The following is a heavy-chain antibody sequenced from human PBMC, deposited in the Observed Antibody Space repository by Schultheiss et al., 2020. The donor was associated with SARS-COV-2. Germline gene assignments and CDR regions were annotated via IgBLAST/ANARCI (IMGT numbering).Heavy chain of an antibody. V-gene: IGHV1-2*02. CDR2: INPNSGGT. CDR1: GYTFTGYY. D-gene: IGHD1-26*01. J-gene: IGHJ6*02. Sequence: ASVKVSCKASGYTFTGYYMHWVRQAPGQGLEWMGWINPNSGGTNYAQKFQGRVTMTRDTSISTAYMELSRLRSDDTAVYYCARGQWELLHGYYYGMDVWGQGTTVTVSS. CDR3: ARGQWELLHGYYYGMDV.